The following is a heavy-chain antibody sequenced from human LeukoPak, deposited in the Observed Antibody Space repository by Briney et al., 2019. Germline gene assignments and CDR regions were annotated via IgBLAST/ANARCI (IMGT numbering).Heavy chain of an antibody. CDR3: AIDPNWGTHS. CDR1: GFTVSSNY. Sequence: GGSLRLSCAASGFTVSSNYMNWVRQAPGKGLEWVSIIGSSGGGIHYADSVKGRFTISRDNSKNALYLQMNSLRVEDTAVYYCAIDPNWGTHSWGQGVLVTVSS. J-gene: IGHJ4*02. CDR2: IGSSGGGI. V-gene: IGHV3-23*01. D-gene: IGHD7-27*01.